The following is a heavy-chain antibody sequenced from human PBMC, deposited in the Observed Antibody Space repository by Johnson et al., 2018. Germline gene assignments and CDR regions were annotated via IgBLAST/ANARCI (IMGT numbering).Heavy chain of an antibody. CDR2: ISSSSSYI. CDR1: GFTFSSYG. Sequence: EVQLVESGGGVVQPGRSXRLSCAASGFTFSSYGMHWVRQAPGKGLEWVSSISSSSSYIYYADSVKGRFTISRDNAKNSLYLQMNSLRAEDTAVYYCARSQAVQHWGQGTLVTVSS. CDR3: ARSQAVQH. J-gene: IGHJ1*01. V-gene: IGHV3-21*01.